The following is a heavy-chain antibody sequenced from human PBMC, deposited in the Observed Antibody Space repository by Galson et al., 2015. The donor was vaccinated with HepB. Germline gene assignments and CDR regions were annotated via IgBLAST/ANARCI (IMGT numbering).Heavy chain of an antibody. V-gene: IGHV3-23*01. CDR2: ISGSGGST. CDR3: AKPQLGTYDYDSSVYWWGY. Sequence: SLRLSCAASGFTFTSYAMSWVRQTPGKGLEWVSAISGSGGSTHYADSVKGRFTISRDNSKNTLYLQMNSLRVEDTAVYYCAKPQLGTYDYDSSVYWWGYWGQGTLVTVSS. J-gene: IGHJ4*02. D-gene: IGHD3-22*01. CDR1: GFTFTSYA.